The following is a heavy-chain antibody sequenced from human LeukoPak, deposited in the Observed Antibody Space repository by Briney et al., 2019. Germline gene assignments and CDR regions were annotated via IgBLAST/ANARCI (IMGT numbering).Heavy chain of an antibody. CDR3: AKGTYYYGSGSGIFYYFDY. CDR2: FSAYNGNT. Sequence: ASVKVSCKASGYTFTSYGISWVRQAPGQGLEWMGWFSAYNGNTNYAQKLQGRVTMTTDTSTSTAYMELRSLRSDDTAVYYCAKGTYYYGSGSGIFYYFDYWGQGTLVTVSS. V-gene: IGHV1-18*01. D-gene: IGHD3-10*01. J-gene: IGHJ4*02. CDR1: GYTFTSYG.